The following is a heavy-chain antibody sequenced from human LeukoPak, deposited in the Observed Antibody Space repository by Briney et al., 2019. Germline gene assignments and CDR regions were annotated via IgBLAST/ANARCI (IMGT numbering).Heavy chain of an antibody. CDR3: AKDRGSYGYEGGIDY. V-gene: IGHV3-30*18. D-gene: IGHD5-18*01. CDR2: ISYDGSNK. Sequence: PGGSLRLSCAASGFTFSSYGMHWVRQAPGKGLEWVAVISYDGSNKYYADSVKGRFTISRDNSKNTLYLQMNSLRAEDTAVYYCAKDRGSYGYEGGIDYWGQGTLVTVSS. CDR1: GFTFSSYG. J-gene: IGHJ4*02.